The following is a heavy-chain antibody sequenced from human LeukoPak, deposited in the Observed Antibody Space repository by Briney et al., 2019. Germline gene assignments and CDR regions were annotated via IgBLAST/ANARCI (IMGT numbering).Heavy chain of an antibody. D-gene: IGHD5-12*01. CDR1: GFTFSSYE. J-gene: IGHJ4*02. CDR2: ISSSSTTI. V-gene: IGHV3-48*03. Sequence: GGSLRLSCAASGFTFSSYEMNWVRQAPGKGLEWISYISSSSTTIHYADSVKGRFTISRDNAKNSLYLQMNSLRAEDTAVYYCARSYSGYDSPDYWGQGTLVTVSS. CDR3: ARSYSGYDSPDY.